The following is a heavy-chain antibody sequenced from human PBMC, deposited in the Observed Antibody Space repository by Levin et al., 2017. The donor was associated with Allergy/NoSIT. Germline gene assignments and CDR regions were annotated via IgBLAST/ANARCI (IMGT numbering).Heavy chain of an antibody. CDR3: ARAITDGPYYYSMDV. V-gene: IGHV3-48*02. CDR2: ISTSSSTI. CDR1: GFTFNRYS. J-gene: IGHJ6*03. Sequence: GGSLRLSCAASGFTFNRYSMNWVRQAPGQGLEWVSYISTSSSTIYYADSVKGRFTISRDNAKNAVYLQMNSLRDEDTAVYYCARAITDGPYYYSMDVWGKGTTDTVSS. D-gene: IGHD5-12*01.